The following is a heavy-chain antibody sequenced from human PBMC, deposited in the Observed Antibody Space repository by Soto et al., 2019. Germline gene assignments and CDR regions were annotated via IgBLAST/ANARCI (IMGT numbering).Heavy chain of an antibody. CDR3: ARAKKGIAAAENWFDP. D-gene: IGHD6-13*01. CDR1: GGSISSGGYY. V-gene: IGHV4-31*03. Sequence: QVQLQESGPGLVKPSQTLSLTCTVSGGSISSGGYYWSWIRQHPGKGLEWIGYIYYSGSTYYNPSLQSRVSISMATSKTQCSRKLSPVTAADTAVYYCARAKKGIAAAENWFDPWGQGTLVTVSS. J-gene: IGHJ5*02. CDR2: IYYSGST.